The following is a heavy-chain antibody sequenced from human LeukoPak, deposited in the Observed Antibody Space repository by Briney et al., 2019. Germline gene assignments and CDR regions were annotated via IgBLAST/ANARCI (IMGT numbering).Heavy chain of an antibody. J-gene: IGHJ4*02. D-gene: IGHD6-13*01. Sequence: SETLSLTCAVYGGSFSGYSWTWIRQPPGKGLEWIGEIDRSGSTNYNPSLKSRLTISVDTSKNQFSLKLSSVTAADTAVYYCARGSAAGLAYWGQGTLVTV. CDR1: GGSFSGYS. CDR2: IDRSGST. V-gene: IGHV4-34*01. CDR3: ARGSAAGLAY.